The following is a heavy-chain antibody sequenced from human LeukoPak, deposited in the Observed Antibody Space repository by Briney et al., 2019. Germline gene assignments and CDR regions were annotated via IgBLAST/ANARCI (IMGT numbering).Heavy chain of an antibody. J-gene: IGHJ4*02. V-gene: IGHV3-21*01. Sequence: GGSLRLSRAASGFSFSCGTMNWVRQAPGRALEWVSSLSSSGSVSWYACAVKGRFTISSDNAAKSLFLQMNRLRVEDAAVYYCSRGRPPVMKYYFDYWGQGTLVTVSS. CDR2: LSSSGSVS. D-gene: IGHD4-11*01. CDR1: GFSFSCGT. CDR3: SRGRPPVMKYYFDY.